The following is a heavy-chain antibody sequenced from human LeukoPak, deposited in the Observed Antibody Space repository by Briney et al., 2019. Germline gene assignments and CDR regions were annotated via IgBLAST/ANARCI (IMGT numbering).Heavy chain of an antibody. CDR3: ARDLASTPNWEFDY. J-gene: IGHJ4*02. CDR1: GYIFTDYY. CDR2: INPKSGGT. D-gene: IGHD1-1*01. V-gene: IGHV1-2*06. Sequence: ASVKVSCKASGYIFTDYYIRWVRQAPGRGLEWMGRINPKSGGTEDAQDFQGRVTMTRDTSINTAYMELSSLISGDTAVYYCARDLASTPNWEFDYWGQGTPVTVSP.